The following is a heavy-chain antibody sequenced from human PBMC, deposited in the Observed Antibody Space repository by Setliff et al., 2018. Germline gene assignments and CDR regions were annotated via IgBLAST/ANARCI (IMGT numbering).Heavy chain of an antibody. CDR3: ARAPRYFAPTGSYFDF. CDR1: GDSINSRTNY. Sequence: SETLSLTCTVSGDSINSRTNYWSWIRQPAGKGPEWIGHIYASWSTNYNPSLKSRVTISLDTSKNQFSLKLTSVTAADTAVYYCARAPRYFAPTGSYFDFWGQGTLVTVSS. D-gene: IGHD2-15*01. CDR2: IYASWST. V-gene: IGHV4-61*09. J-gene: IGHJ4*02.